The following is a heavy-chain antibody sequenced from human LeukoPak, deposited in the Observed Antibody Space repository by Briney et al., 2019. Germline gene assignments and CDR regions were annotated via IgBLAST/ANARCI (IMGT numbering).Heavy chain of an antibody. CDR1: GFTFSSSW. J-gene: IGHJ4*02. Sequence: PGGSLRLSCVASGFTFSSSWMSWVRQAPGKGLEWVANIKQDGSEKSYVVSVRGRFTISRDNAKNSLYLQLNSLRAEDTALYYCARDNPPDYWGQGTLVTVSS. V-gene: IGHV3-7*03. CDR3: ARDNPPDY. CDR2: IKQDGSEK.